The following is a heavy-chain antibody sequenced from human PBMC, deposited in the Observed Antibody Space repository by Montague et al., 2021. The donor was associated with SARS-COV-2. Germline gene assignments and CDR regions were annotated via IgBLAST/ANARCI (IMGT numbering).Heavy chain of an antibody. J-gene: IGHJ6*02. CDR2: IDWDDDK. CDR1: GFSLSTSGMC. Sequence: PALVKPTQTLTLTCTFSGFSLSTSGMCVSWIRQPPGKALEWLALIDWDDDKYYSTSLKTRLTISKDTSKSQVVLTMTNMDPVDTATYYCARMPYDILTGSGYYGMDVWGQGTTVTVSS. V-gene: IGHV2-70*01. D-gene: IGHD3-9*01. CDR3: ARMPYDILTGSGYYGMDV.